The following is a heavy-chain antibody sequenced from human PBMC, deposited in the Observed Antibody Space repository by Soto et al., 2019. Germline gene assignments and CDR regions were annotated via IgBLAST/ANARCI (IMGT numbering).Heavy chain of an antibody. CDR2: INHSGST. J-gene: IGHJ4*02. CDR3: ARGHRIPYYFDY. D-gene: IGHD2-2*02. V-gene: IGHV4-34*01. Sequence: PSETLSLTCAVYGGSFSGYYWSWIRQPPGKGLEWIGEINHSGSTNYNPSLKSRVTISVDTSKNQFSLKLSSVTAADTAVYYCARGHRIPYYFDYWGQGTLVTVSS. CDR1: GGSFSGYY.